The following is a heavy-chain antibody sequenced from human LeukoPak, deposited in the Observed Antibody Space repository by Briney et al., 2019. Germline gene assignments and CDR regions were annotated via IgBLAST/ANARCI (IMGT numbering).Heavy chain of an antibody. J-gene: IGHJ4*02. Sequence: GGSLRLSCAASGFTFSSFSMNWVRQAPGKGLEWISYISSNSTTIYHADSVKGRFTMSRDNAKNSLYLQMNSLRVEDTAFYYCAMRFDYWGQGSLVTVSS. CDR3: AMRFDY. CDR2: ISSNSTTI. CDR1: GFTFSSFS. V-gene: IGHV3-48*04.